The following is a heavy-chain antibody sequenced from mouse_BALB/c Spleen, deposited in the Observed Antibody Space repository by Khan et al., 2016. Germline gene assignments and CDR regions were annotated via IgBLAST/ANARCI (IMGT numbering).Heavy chain of an antibody. CDR2: IKTQTGEP. J-gene: IGHJ1*01. CDR3: ARRVRWYFDV. D-gene: IGHD2-14*01. V-gene: IGHV9-2-1*01. Sequence: QIQLVQSGPELKKPGETVKISCKASGFTFTDYSFHWVKQAPGKGLKWMGWIKTQTGEPTYADAFKGRFAFSLETSASTASMQINNLKDEDTATYFCARRVRWYFDVWGAGTTVTVSS. CDR1: GFTFTDYS.